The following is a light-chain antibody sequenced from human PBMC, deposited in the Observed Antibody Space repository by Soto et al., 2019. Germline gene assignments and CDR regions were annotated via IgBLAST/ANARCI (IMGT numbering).Light chain of an antibody. Sequence: EIVLTQSPATLSLSPGERATLSCRASQRVSSYLAWYHQKPGQAPRLLIYDASNRATGIPARFSGSGSGTDFTLTISSLEPEDFAVYYCQQRSNWPRGTFGQGTRLEIK. J-gene: IGKJ5*01. CDR2: DAS. CDR1: QRVSSY. CDR3: QQRSNWPRGT. V-gene: IGKV3-11*01.